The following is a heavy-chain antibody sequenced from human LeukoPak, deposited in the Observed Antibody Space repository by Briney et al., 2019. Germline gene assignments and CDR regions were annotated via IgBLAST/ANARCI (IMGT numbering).Heavy chain of an antibody. V-gene: IGHV4-34*01. J-gene: IGHJ4*02. CDR1: GGSFSGYY. Sequence: SETLSRTCAVYGGSFSGYYWSWIRQPPGKGLEWIGEINHSGSINDNPSLKSRVTISVDTSKNQFSLRVNSVTAAVTAVYFCARYYGSGRDTDYWGQGTLVTVSS. CDR2: INHSGSI. D-gene: IGHD3-10*01. CDR3: ARYYGSGRDTDY.